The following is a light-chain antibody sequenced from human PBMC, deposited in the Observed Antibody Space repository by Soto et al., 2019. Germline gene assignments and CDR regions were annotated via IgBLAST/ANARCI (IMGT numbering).Light chain of an antibody. CDR2: EGS. CDR3: CSYAGNRTFV. CDR1: SSDFGIFDL. Sequence: QSALTQPASVSGSPGQSITISCTATSSDFGIFDLVSWYQQYPGKAPKAIIFEGSKRPSGVSDRFSGSTSGNTASLTISGLQAEDEADYHCCSYAGNRTFVFGGGTKLTVL. V-gene: IGLV2-23*03. J-gene: IGLJ2*01.